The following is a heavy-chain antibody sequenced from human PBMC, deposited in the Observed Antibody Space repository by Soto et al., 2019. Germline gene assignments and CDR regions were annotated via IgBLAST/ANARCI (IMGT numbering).Heavy chain of an antibody. J-gene: IGHJ4*02. CDR3: ARRITMVRGAIEVGY. D-gene: IGHD3-10*01. CDR2: MNPNSGNT. V-gene: IGHV1-8*01. Sequence: ASVKVSCKASGYTFTSYDINWVRQATGQGLEWMGWMNPNSGNTGYAQKFQGRVTMTRNTSISTAYMELSSLRSEDTAVYYCARRITMVRGAIEVGYWGQGTLVTVSS. CDR1: GYTFTSYD.